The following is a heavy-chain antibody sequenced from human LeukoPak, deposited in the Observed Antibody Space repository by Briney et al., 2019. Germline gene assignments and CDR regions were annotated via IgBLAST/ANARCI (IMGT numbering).Heavy chain of an antibody. CDR1: GFTFSSYS. J-gene: IGHJ4*02. CDR2: ISSSSSTI. V-gene: IGHV3-48*01. Sequence: GGSLRLSCVSSGFTFSSYSMNWVRQAPGKGLEWVSYISSSSSTIYYADSVKGRFTISRDNSKNSLYLQMNSLRPEDTAVYYCARGYRSDYYFDSWGQGTLVTVSS. CDR3: ARGYRSDYYFDS. D-gene: IGHD5-18*01.